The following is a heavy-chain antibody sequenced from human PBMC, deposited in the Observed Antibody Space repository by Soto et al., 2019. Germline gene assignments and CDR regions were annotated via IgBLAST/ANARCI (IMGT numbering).Heavy chain of an antibody. D-gene: IGHD6-13*01. CDR1: GYTFTSYD. V-gene: IGHV1-8*01. CDR2: MNPNSGNT. CDR3: ARTYSSSWPYYYYDGMDV. J-gene: IGHJ6*02. Sequence: QVQLVQSGAEVKKPGASVKVSCKASGYTFTSYDINWVRQATGQGLEWMGWMNPNSGNTGYAQKFQGRVTMTRNTSISTAYLELSSLRSEDTAVYYCARTYSSSWPYYYYDGMDVWGQGTKVTVSS.